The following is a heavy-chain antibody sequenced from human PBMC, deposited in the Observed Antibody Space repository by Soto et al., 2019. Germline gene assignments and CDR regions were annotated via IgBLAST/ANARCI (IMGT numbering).Heavy chain of an antibody. Sequence: ASVKVSCKASGGTFSSYAISWERQAPGQGLEWMGGIIPIFGTANNAQNYQGRVTITADKSTSTAYMELSSLRSADTAVYYCARASESGTDDYWGQGTLVTVSS. D-gene: IGHD1-1*01. CDR1: GGTFSSYA. CDR2: IIPIFGTA. J-gene: IGHJ4*02. V-gene: IGHV1-69*06. CDR3: ARASESGTDDY.